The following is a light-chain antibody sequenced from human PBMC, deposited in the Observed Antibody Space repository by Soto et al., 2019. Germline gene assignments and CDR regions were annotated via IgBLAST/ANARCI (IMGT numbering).Light chain of an antibody. V-gene: IGLV2-14*01. Sequence: QSALTQPASVSGSPGQSITISCTGTSSDVGGYNYVSWYQQHPVKAPKPMIYDVSNRPSGVSNRFSGSKSGNTASLTISGLQAEDEADYYCSSYTSSSTYVFGTGTKLTVL. J-gene: IGLJ1*01. CDR1: SSDVGGYNY. CDR3: SSYTSSSTYV. CDR2: DVS.